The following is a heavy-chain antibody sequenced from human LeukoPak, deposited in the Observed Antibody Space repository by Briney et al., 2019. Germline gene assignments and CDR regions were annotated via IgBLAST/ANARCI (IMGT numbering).Heavy chain of an antibody. Sequence: GSLRLSCAASGFTLRSYAMSWVRQAPGKGLEWVSGISVSGGSTYYADSVKGRFTISRDNSNNTLYLQMNSLRVEDTAIYYCAKYPGMDVWGQGTTVTVSS. V-gene: IGHV3-23*01. CDR1: GFTLRSYA. CDR2: ISVSGGST. J-gene: IGHJ6*02. CDR3: AKYPGMDV.